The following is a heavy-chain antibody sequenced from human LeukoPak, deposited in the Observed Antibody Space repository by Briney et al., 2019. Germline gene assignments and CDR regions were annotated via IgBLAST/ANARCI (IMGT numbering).Heavy chain of an antibody. J-gene: IGHJ4*02. D-gene: IGHD4-17*01. Sequence: GGSLRLSCAASGFTFSSYWMSRVRQAPGKGLEWVANIKQDGSEKYYVDSVKGRFTISRGNAKNSLYLQMNSLRAEDTAVYYCARDRRAYGDYPFDYWGQGTLVTVSS. CDR2: IKQDGSEK. CDR1: GFTFSSYW. CDR3: ARDRRAYGDYPFDY. V-gene: IGHV3-7*01.